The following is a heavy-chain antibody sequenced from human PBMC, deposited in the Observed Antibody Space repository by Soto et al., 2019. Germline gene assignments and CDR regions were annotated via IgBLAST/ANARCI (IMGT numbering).Heavy chain of an antibody. CDR3: ARESYSGYHSYDY. J-gene: IGHJ4*02. V-gene: IGHV1-18*04. CDR1: GSSFTRNC. D-gene: IGHD5-12*01. CDR2: ISDYNGNT. Sequence: VSWEECGSSFTRNCLLWLRQAPGQGLEWMGWISDYNGNTNYAQKLQGRVTMTTDTSTSTAYMELRSLRSDDTAVYYCARESYSGYHSYDYWGQGILVPGSS.